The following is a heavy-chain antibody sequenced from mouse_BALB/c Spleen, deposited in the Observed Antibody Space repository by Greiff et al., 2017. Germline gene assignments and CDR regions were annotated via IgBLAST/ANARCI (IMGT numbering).Heavy chain of an antibody. V-gene: IGHV1-80*01. CDR3: AIHYYGTEGFAY. D-gene: IGHD1-1*01. CDR1: GYAFSSYW. J-gene: IGHJ3*01. Sequence: VQLQQSGAELVRPGSSVKISCKASGYAFSSYWMNWVKQRPGQGLEWIGQIYPGDGDTNYNGKFKGKATLTADKSSSTAYMQLSSLTSEDSAVYFCAIHYYGTEGFAYWGQGTLVTVSA. CDR2: IYPGDGDT.